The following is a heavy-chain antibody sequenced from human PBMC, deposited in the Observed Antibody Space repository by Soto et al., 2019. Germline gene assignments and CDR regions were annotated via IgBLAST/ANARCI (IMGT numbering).Heavy chain of an antibody. J-gene: IGHJ4*02. CDR1: GYSFTSYD. V-gene: IGHV1-3*01. CDR3: TSEDVSTGLV. CDR2: INVGNGNT. D-gene: IGHD4-17*01. Sequence: GASVKVSCKDSGYSFTSYDINWVRQARGQSLEWMGWINVGNGNTKYSQKFHERVTITRDTSTNTVYMELRSLTFEDTAIYYCTSEDVSTGLVWGPGSLVTVSS.